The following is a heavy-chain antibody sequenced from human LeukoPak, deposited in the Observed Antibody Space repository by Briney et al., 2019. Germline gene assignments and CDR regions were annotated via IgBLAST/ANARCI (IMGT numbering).Heavy chain of an antibody. CDR3: ARAHGYNDLDY. J-gene: IGHJ4*02. V-gene: IGHV1-2*02. CDR2: FNPTSGRT. CDR1: GYPXTGYY. Sequence: ASVKVSCKASGYPXTGYYIHWVRQAPGQGLEWMGWFNPTSGRTKYAQKFEGRVTMTRDTSISTAYMEVSSLTSDDTAVYYCARAHGYNDLDYWGQGTMVTVSS. D-gene: IGHD5-24*01.